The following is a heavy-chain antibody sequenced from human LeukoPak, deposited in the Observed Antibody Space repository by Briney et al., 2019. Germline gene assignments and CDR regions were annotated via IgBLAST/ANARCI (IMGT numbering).Heavy chain of an antibody. CDR3: ARLADSGWDYMDV. J-gene: IGHJ6*03. CDR2: IYTSGST. V-gene: IGHV4-4*07. D-gene: IGHD6-19*01. Sequence: SETLSLTCTVSGVSISSYYWSWVRQPAGKGLEWVGRIYTSGSTNYNPSLKRRVTMSVDTSKNQFSLKLSSVTAADTAVYYCARLADSGWDYMDVWGKGTTVTISS. CDR1: GVSISSYY.